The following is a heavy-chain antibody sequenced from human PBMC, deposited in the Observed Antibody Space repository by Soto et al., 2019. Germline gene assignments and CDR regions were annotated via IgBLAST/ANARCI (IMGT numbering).Heavy chain of an antibody. V-gene: IGHV3-23*01. J-gene: IGHJ1*01. CDR3: AKDWGGSGWPEYFQH. CDR2: ISGSGGST. D-gene: IGHD6-19*01. CDR1: VFTFSIYA. Sequence: GSLIVSCAASVFTFSIYARSWVRPAPVKGLEWVSAISGSGGSTYYADSVKGRFTISRDNSKNTLYLQMNSLRAEDTAVYYCAKDWGGSGWPEYFQHWGQGTLVTVSS.